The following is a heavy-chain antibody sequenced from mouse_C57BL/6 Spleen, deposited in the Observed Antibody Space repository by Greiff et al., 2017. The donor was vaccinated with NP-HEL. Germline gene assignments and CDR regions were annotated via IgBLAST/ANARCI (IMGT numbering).Heavy chain of an antibody. CDR2: IHPNSGST. CDR3: AKSYSNPFDY. V-gene: IGHV1-64*01. Sequence: QVQLQQPGAELVKPGASVKLSCKASGYTFTSYWMHWVKQRPGQGLEWIGMIHPNSGSTNYNEKFKSKATLTVEKSSSTAYIQLSSLTSEDSAVYYCAKSYSNPFDYWGQGTTLTVSS. D-gene: IGHD2-5*01. CDR1: GYTFTSYW. J-gene: IGHJ2*01.